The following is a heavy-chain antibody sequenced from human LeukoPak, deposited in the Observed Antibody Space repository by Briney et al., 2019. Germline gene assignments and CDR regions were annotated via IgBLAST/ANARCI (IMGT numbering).Heavy chain of an antibody. V-gene: IGHV1-8*02. J-gene: IGHJ2*01. Sequence: ASVRVSCKASGYTFTGYYMHWVRQAPGQGLEWMGWMSPNSGNTGYAQKFQGRVTMTRDTSISTAYMELNSLRSEDTAVYYCTSGPPEWGFDLWGRGTLVTVSS. CDR1: GYTFTGYY. D-gene: IGHD1-14*01. CDR2: MSPNSGNT. CDR3: TSGPPEWGFDL.